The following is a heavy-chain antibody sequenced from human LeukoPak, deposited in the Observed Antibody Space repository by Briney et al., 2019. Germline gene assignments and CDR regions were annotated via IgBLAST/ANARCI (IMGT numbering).Heavy chain of an antibody. CDR3: ARDRSIALGSEIDY. Sequence: ASVNVSCKASGYIFTSYGISWVRQAPGQGLEWMGWISAYNGNTNYAQQLQGRVTMTTDTSTSTAYMELRSLRSDDTAVYYCARDRSIALGSEIDYLGPGTLVTVSS. V-gene: IGHV1-18*01. CDR2: ISAYNGNT. CDR1: GYIFTSYG. D-gene: IGHD2-15*01. J-gene: IGHJ4*01.